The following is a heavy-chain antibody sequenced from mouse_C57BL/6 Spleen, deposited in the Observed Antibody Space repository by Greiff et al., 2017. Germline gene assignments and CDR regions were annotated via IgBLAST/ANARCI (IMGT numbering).Heavy chain of an antibody. CDR1: GYTFTSYW. V-gene: IGHV1-72*01. CDR2: IDPTSGGT. CDR3: AREGRITKAGSYFDY. D-gene: IGHD1-2*01. J-gene: IGHJ2*01. Sequence: VQLQQPGAELVKPGASVKLSCKASGYTFTSYWMHWVKQRPGRGLEWLGRIDPTSGGTKYNEKFKSKATLTVDKPSSTAYMQLSSLTSEDSAVYYCAREGRITKAGSYFDYWGQGTTLTVSS.